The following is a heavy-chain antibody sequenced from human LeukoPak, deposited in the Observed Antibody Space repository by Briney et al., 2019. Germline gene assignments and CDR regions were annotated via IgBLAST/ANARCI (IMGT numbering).Heavy chain of an antibody. CDR2: ISGGAGTP. CDR1: GFTFSNYA. J-gene: IGHJ4*02. V-gene: IGHV3-23*01. CDR3: AKRRATVITMDYFDY. Sequence: GGSLRLSCATSGFTFSNYAMSWVRQAPGKGLEWVSGISGGAGTPYYADSVKGRFTISRDNSKNTLYLQMSSLRAEDTAVYYCAKRRATVITMDYFDYWGQGTLVTVSS. D-gene: IGHD4-17*01.